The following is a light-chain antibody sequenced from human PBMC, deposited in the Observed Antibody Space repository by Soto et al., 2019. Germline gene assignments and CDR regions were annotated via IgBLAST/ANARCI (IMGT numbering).Light chain of an antibody. Sequence: EIVLTQSPGTLSLSPGERATLSCRASQSVYNSYLAWYQQKPGQAPRLLIYGASSRATGIPDRFSGSGSGTDFTLTISRLEPEDFAVYYCQQYGSRPYTFGQGTKAEIK. J-gene: IGKJ2*01. V-gene: IGKV3-20*01. CDR1: QSVYNSY. CDR3: QQYGSRPYT. CDR2: GAS.